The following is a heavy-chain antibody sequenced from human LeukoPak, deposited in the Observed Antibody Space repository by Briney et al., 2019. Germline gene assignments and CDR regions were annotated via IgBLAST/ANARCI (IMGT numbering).Heavy chain of an antibody. V-gene: IGHV3-30*03. CDR1: GFNFSTYG. CDR2: ISFDGTKK. J-gene: IGHJ4*02. D-gene: IGHD3-10*01. Sequence: GGSLRLSCAASGFNFSTYGMHWVRQAPGKGLEWVTIISFDGTKKYYADSVKGRFNISRDNSKNTVFLHMNSLRTEDTAVYYCACGSRNYSSFDYWGQGTLVTVSS. CDR3: ACGSRNYSSFDY.